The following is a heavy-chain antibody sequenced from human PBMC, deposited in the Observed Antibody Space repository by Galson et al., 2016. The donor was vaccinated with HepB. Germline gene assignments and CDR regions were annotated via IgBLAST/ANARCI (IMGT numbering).Heavy chain of an antibody. CDR1: GGSISSSSYY. J-gene: IGHJ3*01. Sequence: LSLTCTVSGGSISSSSYYWAWIRQPPGKGLEWIGNIYYSGTTYYNPSLESRVTISVDTAKNQFSLTLNSVAAADAALYTCARQDKAGLVNFWGQGTMVIVSS. CDR3: ARQDKAGLVNF. V-gene: IGHV4-39*01. D-gene: IGHD3/OR15-3a*01. CDR2: IYYSGTT.